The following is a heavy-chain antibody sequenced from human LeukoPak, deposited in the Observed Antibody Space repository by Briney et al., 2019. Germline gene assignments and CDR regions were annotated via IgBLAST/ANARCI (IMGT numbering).Heavy chain of an antibody. D-gene: IGHD1-14*01. CDR3: ARGASNRFDY. J-gene: IGHJ4*02. V-gene: IGHV3-74*01. Sequence: GGSLRLSRAASGFTFSNYWMHWVRQAPGKGLVWVSRIYTDGSSTNYADSVKGRFTISRDNAKNTLYLQMNSLRAEDTAVYYCARGASNRFDYWGQGTLVTVSS. CDR1: GFTFSNYW. CDR2: IYTDGSST.